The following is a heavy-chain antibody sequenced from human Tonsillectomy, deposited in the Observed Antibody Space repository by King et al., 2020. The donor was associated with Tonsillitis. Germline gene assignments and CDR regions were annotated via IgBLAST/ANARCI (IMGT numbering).Heavy chain of an antibody. CDR3: ARFYGGLNY. V-gene: IGHV3-48*01. CDR1: GFTFSTYS. D-gene: IGHD4-23*01. J-gene: IGHJ4*02. CDR2: ISSTSII. Sequence: VQLVESGGGLVQPGGSLRLSCAASGFTFSTYSMHWVRQAPGKGLEWVSYISSTSIIYYADSVKGRFTSSRDNAKNSLYLQMNSLRAEDTAVYYCARFYGGLNYWGQGTLVIVSS.